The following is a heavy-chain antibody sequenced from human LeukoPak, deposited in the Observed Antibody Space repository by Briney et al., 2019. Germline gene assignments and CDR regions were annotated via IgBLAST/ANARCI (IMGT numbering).Heavy chain of an antibody. Sequence: GSLRLSCAASGFTFSDYYMSWIRQAPGKGLEWVSYISSSGSTIYYADSVKGRFTISRDNSKNTLYLQMNSLRAEDTAVYYCAKHKMYGDYAAFDIWGQGTMVTVSS. V-gene: IGHV3-11*01. CDR2: ISSSGSTI. J-gene: IGHJ3*02. CDR3: AKHKMYGDYAAFDI. CDR1: GFTFSDYY. D-gene: IGHD4-17*01.